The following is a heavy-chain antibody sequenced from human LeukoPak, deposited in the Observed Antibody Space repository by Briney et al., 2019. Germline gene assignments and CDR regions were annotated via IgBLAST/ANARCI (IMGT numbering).Heavy chain of an antibody. CDR2: INDIGAGT. D-gene: IGHD3-16*01. J-gene: IGHJ6*03. Sequence: PGGSLRLSCAASGFTFSSYAMSWVRQAPGKGLKWVSTINDIGAGTYYADSVKGRSTISRDNSCNTVSLQMNSLRDEDTGVYYCAKGLRTGVGPYMGYHYYMDVWGKGATVTVSS. CDR3: AKGLRTGVGPYMGYHYYMDV. V-gene: IGHV3-23*01. CDR1: GFTFSSYA.